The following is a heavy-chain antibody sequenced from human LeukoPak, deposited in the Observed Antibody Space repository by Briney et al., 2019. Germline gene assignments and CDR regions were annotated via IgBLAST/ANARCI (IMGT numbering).Heavy chain of an antibody. V-gene: IGHV3-21*01. D-gene: IGHD3-16*02. J-gene: IGHJ4*02. CDR3: AKVRYMGNFWDC. CDR1: GFTFSSYS. CDR2: ISSSSSYI. Sequence: GGSLRLSCAASGFTFSSYSMSWVRQAPGKGLEWVSSISSSSSYIYYADSVRGRFTISRDNAKNSLYLQMNGRRAEDTAVYYCAKVRYMGNFWDCWGQGNLVTVSS.